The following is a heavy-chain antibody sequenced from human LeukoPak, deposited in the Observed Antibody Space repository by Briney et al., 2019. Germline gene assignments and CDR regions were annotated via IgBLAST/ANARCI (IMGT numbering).Heavy chain of an antibody. CDR3: AREGGPYRPLDY. CDR1: GGSISSGGYY. J-gene: IGHJ4*02. CDR2: IYYSGST. Sequence: SETLSLTCTVSGGSISSGGYYWSWIRQHPGKGLEWIGYIYYSGSTYYNPSLKSRVTISVDTSKNQFSLKLSSVTAADTAVYYCAREGGPYRPLDYSGQGTLVTVAS. V-gene: IGHV4-31*03.